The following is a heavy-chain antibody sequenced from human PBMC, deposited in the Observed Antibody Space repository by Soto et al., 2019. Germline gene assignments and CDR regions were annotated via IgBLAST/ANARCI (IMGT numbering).Heavy chain of an antibody. CDR1: GGTFSSYA. V-gene: IGHV1-69*01. D-gene: IGHD3-22*01. CDR3: ARDLNNYYDSSGFDAFDI. CDR2: IIPIFGTE. J-gene: IGHJ3*02. Sequence: QVQLVQSGAEVKKPGSSVKVSCKASGGTFSSYAISWVRQSPGQGLEWMGGIIPIFGTENYAQKFQGRVTITADETTSKAYMELSSLRSEDTAVYYCARDLNNYYDSSGFDAFDIWGQGTMVTVSS.